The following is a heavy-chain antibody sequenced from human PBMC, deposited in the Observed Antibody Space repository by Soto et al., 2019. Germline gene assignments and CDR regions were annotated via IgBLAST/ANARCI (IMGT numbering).Heavy chain of an antibody. V-gene: IGHV1-69*02. CDR3: AVLAVAAQRYAFDI. Sequence: ASVKVSCKASGYTFTSYYMHLVRQAPGQGLEWMGRIIPILGIANYAQKFQGRVTITADKSTSTAYMELSSLRSEDTAVYYCAVLAVAAQRYAFDIWGQGTMVTVSS. CDR2: IIPILGIA. J-gene: IGHJ3*02. CDR1: GYTFTSYY. D-gene: IGHD6-19*01.